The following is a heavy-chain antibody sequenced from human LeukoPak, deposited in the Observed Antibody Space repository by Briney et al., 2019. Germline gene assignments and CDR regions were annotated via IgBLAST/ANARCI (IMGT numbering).Heavy chain of an antibody. Sequence: SETLSLTCAVSGYSISSGYYWGWIRQPPGKGLEWIGSIYHSGSTYYNPSLKSRVTIPVDTSKNQFSLKLSSVTAADTAVYYCAREDSSGYYLDYWGQGTLVTVSS. CDR1: GYSISSGYY. D-gene: IGHD3-22*01. CDR3: AREDSSGYYLDY. V-gene: IGHV4-38-2*02. CDR2: IYHSGST. J-gene: IGHJ4*02.